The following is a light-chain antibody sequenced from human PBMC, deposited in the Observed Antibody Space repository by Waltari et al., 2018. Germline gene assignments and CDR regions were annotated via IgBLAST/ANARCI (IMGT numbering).Light chain of an antibody. Sequence: SYELTQPPSVSVSPGPTASITCSGHKLGAKYVCWYQQKPGQSPVLVIYEDKKRPSGSPERFSGSNSGNTATLTISGTQAVDEADYYCQAWDSSTAVFGTGTKVTVL. J-gene: IGLJ1*01. CDR3: QAWDSSTAV. V-gene: IGLV3-1*01. CDR1: KLGAKY. CDR2: EDK.